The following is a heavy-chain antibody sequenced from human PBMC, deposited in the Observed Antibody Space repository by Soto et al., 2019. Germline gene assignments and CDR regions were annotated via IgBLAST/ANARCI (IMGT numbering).Heavy chain of an antibody. CDR1: GYTLTELS. Sequence: ASVKVSCKVSGYTLTELSMHWVRQAPGKGLEWMGGFDPEDGETIYAQKFQGRVTMTEDTSTDTAYMELSSLRSEDTAVYYCATLRFLEWLLPSYFDYWGQGTLVTVSS. V-gene: IGHV1-24*01. D-gene: IGHD3-3*01. J-gene: IGHJ4*02. CDR3: ATLRFLEWLLPSYFDY. CDR2: FDPEDGET.